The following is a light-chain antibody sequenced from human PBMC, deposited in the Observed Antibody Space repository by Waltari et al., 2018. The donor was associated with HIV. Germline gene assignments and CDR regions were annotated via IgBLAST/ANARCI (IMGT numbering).Light chain of an antibody. J-gene: IGLJ2*01. CDR3: HSRDSSGFHVV. Sequence: SSDLTQDPSVSVALGQTVRITCQGDSLRSYYASWYKHKPGQAPVVVFFGRNNRPSGIPGRFSGSSSGNTASLTVTGAQAEDDADYYCHSRDSSGFHVVFGGGTKVTVL. V-gene: IGLV3-19*01. CDR2: GRN. CDR1: SLRSYY.